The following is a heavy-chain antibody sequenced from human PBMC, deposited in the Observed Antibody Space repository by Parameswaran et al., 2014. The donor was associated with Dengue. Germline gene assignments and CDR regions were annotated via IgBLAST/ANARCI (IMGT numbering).Heavy chain of an antibody. CDR3: ARNSKEYCSSTSCYDDYYGMDV. CDR2: MNPNSGNT. Sequence: WVRQAPGQGLEWMGWMNPNSGNTGYAQKFQGRVTMTRNTSISTAYMELSSLRSEDTAVYYCARNSKEYCSSTSCYDDYYGMDVWGPRGPRSPSPQ. V-gene: IGHV1-8*01. J-gene: IGHJ6*01. D-gene: IGHD2-2*01.